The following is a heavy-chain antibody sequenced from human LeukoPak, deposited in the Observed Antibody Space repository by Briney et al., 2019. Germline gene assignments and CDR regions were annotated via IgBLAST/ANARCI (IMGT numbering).Heavy chain of an antibody. CDR2: INPNSGGT. D-gene: IGHD7-27*01. CDR3: ARVRRSGGFDP. J-gene: IGHJ5*02. Sequence: ASVKVSCKASGYTLTGYYMHWVRQAPGQGLEWMGWINPNSGGTNYAQKFRGRVTMTRDTSISTAYMGLSRLRSDDTAVYYCARVRRSGGFDPWGQGTLVTVSS. V-gene: IGHV1-2*02. CDR1: GYTLTGYY.